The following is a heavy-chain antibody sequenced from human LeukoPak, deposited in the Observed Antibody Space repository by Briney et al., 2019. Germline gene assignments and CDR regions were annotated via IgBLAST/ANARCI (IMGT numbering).Heavy chain of an antibody. CDR3: ARCPRDYGDYPYDY. J-gene: IGHJ4*02. CDR2: IHASGST. V-gene: IGHV4-4*07. CDR1: GDTITDY. Sequence: SETLSLTCTVSGDTITDYWGWIRQPAGKGLEWIGRIHASGSTKYNPALKSRVTISVDNSKNQFSLKLNSVTAADTAVYYCARCPRDYGDYPYDYWGQGTLVTVSS. D-gene: IGHD4-17*01.